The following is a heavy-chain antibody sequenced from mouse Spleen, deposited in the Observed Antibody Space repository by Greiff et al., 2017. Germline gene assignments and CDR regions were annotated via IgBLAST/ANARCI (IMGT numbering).Heavy chain of an antibody. J-gene: IGHJ3*01. CDR1: GYTFTSYT. CDR3: ARSTMITTEFAY. D-gene: IGHD2-4*01. Sequence: QVQLQQSGAELARPGASVKMSCKASGYTFTSYTMHWVQQRPGQGLEWIGYINPSSGYTKYNQKFKDKATLTADKSSSTAYMQLSSLTSEDSAVYYCARSTMITTEFAYWGQGTLVTVSA. V-gene: IGHV1-4*01. CDR2: INPSSGYT.